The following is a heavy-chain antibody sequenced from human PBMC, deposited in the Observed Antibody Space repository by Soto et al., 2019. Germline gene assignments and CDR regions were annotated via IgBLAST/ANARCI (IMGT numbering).Heavy chain of an antibody. CDR3: ARSSIGRTVDYYYTQDDAFDM. Sequence: SETLSLTCTVSSDSISNSIYYWGWIRQPPGKGLEWIGSIYYSGTTYYNPSLKSRVTISVDTSNNQFSLTLTSVTAGDTAVYYCARSSIGRTVDYYYTQDDAFDMWGQGTMVT. CDR1: SDSISNSIYY. V-gene: IGHV4-39*01. D-gene: IGHD3-22*01. J-gene: IGHJ3*02. CDR2: IYYSGTT.